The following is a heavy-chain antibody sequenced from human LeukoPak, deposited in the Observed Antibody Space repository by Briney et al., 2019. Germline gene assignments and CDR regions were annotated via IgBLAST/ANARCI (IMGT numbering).Heavy chain of an antibody. J-gene: IGHJ6*03. CDR2: INWNGGST. CDR1: GFTFDDYV. D-gene: IGHD2-2*01. Sequence: GGALRLSCAASGFTFDDYVMSWVRHAPGKGLEWVSGINWNGGSTDYADSVKGRFTISRDNAKNSLYLQMNSLRAEDTALYYCARGGYCSSTSCPNMDVWGKGTTVTVSS. V-gene: IGHV3-20*04. CDR3: ARGGYCSSTSCPNMDV.